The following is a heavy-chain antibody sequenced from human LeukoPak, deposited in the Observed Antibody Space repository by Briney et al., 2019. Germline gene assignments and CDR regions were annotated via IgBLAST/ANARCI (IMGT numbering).Heavy chain of an antibody. Sequence: GGSLRLSCAASGLTFNNYAMSWVRQAPGKGLEWVSGITGSGRTTYYADSVKGRFTISRDNSKNSLYLQINSLRAEDTAVYYCAKEPINWNYYFDYWGQGTLVTVSS. CDR1: GLTFNNYA. CDR3: AKEPINWNYYFDY. J-gene: IGHJ4*02. D-gene: IGHD1-7*01. V-gene: IGHV3-23*01. CDR2: ITGSGRTT.